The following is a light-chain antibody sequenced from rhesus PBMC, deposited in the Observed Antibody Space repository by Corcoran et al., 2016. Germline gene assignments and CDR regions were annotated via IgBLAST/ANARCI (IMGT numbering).Light chain of an antibody. Sequence: DIQMTQSPSSLSASVGDRVTVTCRASQSISSGLDWYQQKPGKAPKLLISKGYSLQSGGPPRFRGSGSWTDFPLTISSLQPEDFATYYCLQYSSSPFTFGPGTKLDIK. CDR2: KGY. CDR3: LQYSSSPFT. J-gene: IGKJ3*01. V-gene: IGKV1-22*01. CDR1: QSISSG.